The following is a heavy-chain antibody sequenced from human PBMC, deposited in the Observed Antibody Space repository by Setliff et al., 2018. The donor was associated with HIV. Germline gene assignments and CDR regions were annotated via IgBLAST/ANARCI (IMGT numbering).Heavy chain of an antibody. D-gene: IGHD6-13*01. Sequence: SETLSLTCAVYGGSFSGYYWSWIRQPPGKGLEWIGEINHSGSTNYNPSLKSRVTISVDTSKNQFSLKLSSVTAADTAVYYCHLLSYSSSWYDESFFDYWGQGTLVTVSS. V-gene: IGHV4-34*01. CDR2: INHSGST. CDR3: HLLSYSSSWYDESFFDY. CDR1: GGSFSGYY. J-gene: IGHJ4*02.